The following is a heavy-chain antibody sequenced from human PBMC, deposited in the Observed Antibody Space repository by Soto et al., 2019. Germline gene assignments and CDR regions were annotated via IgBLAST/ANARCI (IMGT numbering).Heavy chain of an antibody. CDR3: AKFSHINQLRYFDWYRNGYFDY. CDR2: IKPDGSQK. V-gene: IGHV3-7*02. D-gene: IGHD3-9*01. CDR1: GFTFSSYW. Sequence: GGSLRLSCAAAGFTFSSYWMSWVRQAPGKGLEWVANIKPDGSQKWYGDSVKGRFTISKDNAKNSLYLQMSSLRAEDTAVYYCAKFSHINQLRYFDWYRNGYFDYWGHGTLVTVSS. J-gene: IGHJ4*01.